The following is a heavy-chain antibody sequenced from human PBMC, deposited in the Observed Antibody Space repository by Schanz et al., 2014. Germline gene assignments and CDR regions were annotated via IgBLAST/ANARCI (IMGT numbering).Heavy chain of an antibody. Sequence: QVQLQQWGAGLLKPSETLSLTCAVYGGSFSGYYWTWIRQPPGKGLEWIGEIHHSGSTNYNPSLKSRVTISMDTSKNQFSLKLSSVTAADTAVYYCARDTLRSLEWSGGMDVWGQGTTVTVSS. CDR2: IHHSGST. CDR3: ARDTLRSLEWSGGMDV. CDR1: GGSFSGYY. D-gene: IGHD3-3*01. J-gene: IGHJ6*02. V-gene: IGHV4-34*01.